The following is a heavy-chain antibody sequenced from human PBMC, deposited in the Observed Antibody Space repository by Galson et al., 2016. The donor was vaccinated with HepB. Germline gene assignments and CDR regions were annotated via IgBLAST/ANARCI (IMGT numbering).Heavy chain of an antibody. CDR2: ISSTSSYI. J-gene: IGHJ3*02. Sequence: SLRLSCAASGLTFSDYYMTWIRQAPGKGLEWVSYISSTSSYIRYADSAKGRFTISRDNAKNSLYLQMDSLRAEDTAVYYCARPRAQPDDAFDIWGQGTMVTVSS. CDR3: ARPRAQPDDAFDI. V-gene: IGHV3-11*06. CDR1: GLTFSDYY. D-gene: IGHD2-2*01.